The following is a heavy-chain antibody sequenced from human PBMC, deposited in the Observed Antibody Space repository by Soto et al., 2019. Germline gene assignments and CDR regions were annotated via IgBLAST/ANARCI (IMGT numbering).Heavy chain of an antibody. Sequence: SAKASCKASGYTFTRYSMHWVRQAPGQGLEWMGIINPSSGRTSYAQNFQGRVTMTSDTSTSIVYMEMSSLKSEDTAVYYCARDHNFGFILYAMDVWGQGTTVTVSS. CDR2: INPSSGRT. V-gene: IGHV1-46*01. D-gene: IGHD2-15*01. J-gene: IGHJ6*02. CDR1: GYTFTRYS. CDR3: ARDHNFGFILYAMDV.